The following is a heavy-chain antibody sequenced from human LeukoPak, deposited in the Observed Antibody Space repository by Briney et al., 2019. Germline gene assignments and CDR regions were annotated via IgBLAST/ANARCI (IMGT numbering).Heavy chain of an antibody. CDR2: IRYDGSNK. CDR1: GFTFSSYG. J-gene: IGHJ4*02. D-gene: IGHD3-22*01. Sequence: GGSLRLSCAASGFTFSSYGMHWVRQAPGKGLEWVAFIRYDGSNKYYADSVKGRFTISRDNSKNTLYLQMNSLRAEDTAVYYCAKDLTMIVVAIFDYWGQGTLVTVSS. CDR3: AKDLTMIVVAIFDY. V-gene: IGHV3-30*02.